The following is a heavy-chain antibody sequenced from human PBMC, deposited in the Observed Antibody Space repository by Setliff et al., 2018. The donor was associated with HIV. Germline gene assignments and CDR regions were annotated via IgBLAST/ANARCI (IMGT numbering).Heavy chain of an antibody. Sequence: SETLSLTCTVSGGSISSGSYYWSWIRQPAGKGLEWIGRIYTTGSTNYNPSLKSRVTISVDPSKNQFSLKLGFVTAADTAVYYCAKEQAGEVGGLGPPFDYWGQGTLVTVSS. D-gene: IGHD3-16*01. CDR3: AKEQAGEVGGLGPPFDY. CDR1: GGSISSGSYY. V-gene: IGHV4-61*02. CDR2: IYTTGST. J-gene: IGHJ4*02.